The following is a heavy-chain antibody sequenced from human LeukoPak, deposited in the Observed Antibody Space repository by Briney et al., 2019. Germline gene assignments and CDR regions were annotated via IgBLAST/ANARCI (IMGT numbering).Heavy chain of an antibody. D-gene: IGHD6-13*01. J-gene: IGHJ4*02. CDR3: ARFALTSSLDY. CDR2: IYPGNSDT. CDR1: GDRLTNNW. V-gene: IGHV5-51*01. Sequence: ESLKISCKISGDRLTNNWIGWVRQVPGKGLEWMGLIYPGNSDTRYSPLFQGQVTLSVDMSISTAYLHWSGLKASDTAIYYCARFALTSSLDYWGQGTLVTVSS.